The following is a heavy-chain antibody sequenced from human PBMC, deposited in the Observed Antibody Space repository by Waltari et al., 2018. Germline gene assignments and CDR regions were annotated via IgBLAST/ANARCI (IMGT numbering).Heavy chain of an antibody. Sequence: QVQLQESGPGLVKPSGTLSLTCAVSGGSISSRNWWRWVRPPPGKGLEWIGEIYHSGSTNYNPSLKSRVTISVDTSKNQFSLKLSSVTAADTAVYYCAREDPNGGHYGGNSDWFDPWGQGTLVTVSS. CDR1: GGSISSRNW. V-gene: IGHV4-4*02. J-gene: IGHJ5*02. D-gene: IGHD4-17*01. CDR3: AREDPNGGHYGGNSDWFDP. CDR2: IYHSGST.